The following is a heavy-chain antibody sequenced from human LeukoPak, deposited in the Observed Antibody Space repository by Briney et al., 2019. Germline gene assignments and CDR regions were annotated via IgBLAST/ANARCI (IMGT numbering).Heavy chain of an antibody. V-gene: IGHV4-39*01. Sequence: ETLSLTCTVSGGSISSSSSYWGWIRQPPGKGLEWIWTVYYSGSTYYNPSLKSRVTISVDTSKNQFSLKLSSVTAADTAVYHCATPYCSSGSCSTFAYWGQGTLVTVSS. CDR2: VYYSGST. J-gene: IGHJ4*02. CDR3: ATPYCSSGSCSTFAY. CDR1: GGSISSSSSY. D-gene: IGHD2-15*01.